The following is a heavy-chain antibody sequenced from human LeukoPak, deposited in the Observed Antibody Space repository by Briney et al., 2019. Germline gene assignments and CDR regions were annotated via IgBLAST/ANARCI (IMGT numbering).Heavy chain of an antibody. CDR1: GFTVSSNY. CDR2: IHSGGST. D-gene: IGHD2-2*01. Sequence: GGSLRLSCAASGFTVSSNYMSWVRQAPGKGLEWVSVIHSGGSTYYADSVKGRFTISRDNPKNTLYLQMTSLRAEDTAVYYCARGEPIVVVPAASYFDYWGQGTLVTVSS. J-gene: IGHJ4*02. V-gene: IGHV3-66*01. CDR3: ARGEPIVVVPAASYFDY.